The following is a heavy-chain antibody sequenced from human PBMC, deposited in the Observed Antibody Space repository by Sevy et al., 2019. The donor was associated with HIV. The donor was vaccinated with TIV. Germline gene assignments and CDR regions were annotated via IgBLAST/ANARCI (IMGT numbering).Heavy chain of an antibody. D-gene: IGHD6-13*01. J-gene: IGHJ4*02. CDR3: PRIYSSTWYFEY. Sequence: GESLKISCKGSGYSFTTYWIGWVRQMPGKGLEWMGIIYPGDSDTKYSPSFQGQVTFSADMSTSTAYLQWRSLKASDTAIYFCPRIYSSTWYFEYWGQGTQVTVSS. CDR2: IYPGDSDT. V-gene: IGHV5-51*01. CDR1: GYSFTTYW.